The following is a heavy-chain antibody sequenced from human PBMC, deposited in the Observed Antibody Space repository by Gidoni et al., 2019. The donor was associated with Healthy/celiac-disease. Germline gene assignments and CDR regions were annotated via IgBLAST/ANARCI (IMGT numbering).Heavy chain of an antibody. CDR2: ISWNSGSI. V-gene: IGHV3-9*01. CDR3: AKDVGAAAGGGDEYFQH. D-gene: IGHD6-13*01. CDR1: GFTFDVYA. Sequence: EVKLVESGGGLVQPGRSLRLSCAAFGFTFDVYAMHWVRQAPGKGLEWVSGISWNSGSIGYADSVKGRFTISRDNAKNSLYLQMNSLRAEDTALYYCAKDVGAAAGGGDEYFQHWGQGTLVTVSS. J-gene: IGHJ1*01.